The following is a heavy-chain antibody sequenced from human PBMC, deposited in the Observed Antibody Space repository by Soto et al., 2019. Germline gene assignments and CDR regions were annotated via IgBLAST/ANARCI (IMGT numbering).Heavy chain of an antibody. D-gene: IGHD3-10*01. CDR1: GFTFTGYA. CDR2: IRGSGGST. Sequence: EVQLLESGGGFVQPRGSLRRSGAASGFTFTGYAMNWVRQAPGKGLEWVSVIRGSGGSTYYADSVKGRFLISRDNSKNTPYLQMKRLGVEDPAVYHCAKRASGSYFDYWGQGTLVTVSS. CDR3: AKRASGSYFDY. V-gene: IGHV3-23*01. J-gene: IGHJ4*02.